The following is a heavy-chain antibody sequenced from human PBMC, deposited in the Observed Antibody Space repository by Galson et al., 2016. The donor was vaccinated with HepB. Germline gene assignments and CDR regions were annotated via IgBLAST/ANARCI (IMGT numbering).Heavy chain of an antibody. D-gene: IGHD1-1*01. J-gene: IGHJ5*02. CDR3: ARPRRTTGSPYNSFDP. CDR1: GGSFSGYH. V-gene: IGHV4-34*01. Sequence: SETLSLTCGVYGGSFSGYHWSWIRQPPGKGLEWIGEIDHSGSTVYNPSLKSRVTLSVDTSKNQFSLKLTSVTAADTAVYYCARPRRTTGSPYNSFDPWGQGTLVTVSS. CDR2: IDHSGST.